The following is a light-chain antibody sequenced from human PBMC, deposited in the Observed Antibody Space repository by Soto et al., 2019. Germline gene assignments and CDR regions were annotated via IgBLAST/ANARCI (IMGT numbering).Light chain of an antibody. CDR2: SND. J-gene: IGLJ3*02. V-gene: IGLV1-44*01. Sequence: QLVLTQPPSASGTPGQRVTMSCSGGGSNIGSNPVNWFQQFPGTAPKVLMNSNDQRPAGVPDRFSGSKSGTSASLAISYLQSEDEADYYCAAWDDSLNGWVFGGGTKLTVL. CDR1: GSNIGSNP. CDR3: AAWDDSLNGWV.